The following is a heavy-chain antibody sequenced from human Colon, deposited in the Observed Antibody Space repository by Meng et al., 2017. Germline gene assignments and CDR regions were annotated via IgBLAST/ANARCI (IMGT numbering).Heavy chain of an antibody. V-gene: IGHV2-5*02. CDR3: FHSSDHLIYASS. D-gene: IGHD3/OR15-3a*01. J-gene: IGHJ5*02. CDR2: VYWDGDS. Sequence: QTRLKESGPTLVKPTQTLTLTCTFSGTSLPTSGEGVGWIRQPPGKALEWLALVYWDGDSRYSPSLRNRLTITKDTSRNQVVLTMTNVDPVDTGTYFCFHSSDHLIYASSWGQGTLVTVSS. CDR1: GTSLPTSGEG.